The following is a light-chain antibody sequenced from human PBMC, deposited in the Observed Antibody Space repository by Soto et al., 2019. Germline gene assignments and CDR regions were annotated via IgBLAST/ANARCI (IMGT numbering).Light chain of an antibody. CDR2: FGS. J-gene: IGKJ3*01. CDR1: QSLLHVNGYNY. V-gene: IGKV2-28*01. CDR3: KQDLESPFT. Sequence: DVVMSQSPLSLPVTPGESASISCRSSQSLLHVNGYNYLDWYVQKPGQSPQLLIYFGSNRASGVPDRLSGSGSGTDFTLKISRMEAEDVAVYYCKQDLESPFTFGPGTTVDIK.